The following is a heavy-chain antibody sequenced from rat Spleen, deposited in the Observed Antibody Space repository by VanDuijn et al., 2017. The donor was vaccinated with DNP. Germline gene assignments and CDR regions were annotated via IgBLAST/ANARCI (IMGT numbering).Heavy chain of an antibody. CDR3: ARHVLPLRVWDY. CDR2: SSYDGGST. CDR1: GFNLRDYY. J-gene: IGHJ2*01. D-gene: IGHD1-4*01. V-gene: IGHV5-22*01. Sequence: EVQLVESGGGLVQPGRSLKLSCAASGFNLRDYYMAWVRQAPTKGLEWVAYSSYDGGSTYNGDSVKGRFTISRDNAKNTLYLQMNSLRSEDMATYYCARHVLPLRVWDYWGQGIMVTLSS.